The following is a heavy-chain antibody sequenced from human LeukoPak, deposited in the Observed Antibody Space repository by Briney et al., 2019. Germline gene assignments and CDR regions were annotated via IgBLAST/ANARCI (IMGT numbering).Heavy chain of an antibody. CDR3: ARGGIAAAGPFDY. D-gene: IGHD6-13*01. CDR1: GYTFTSYD. V-gene: IGHV1-8*03. CDR2: MNPNSGNT. Sequence: GASVKVSCKASGYTFTSYDINWGRQATGQGLEWMGWMNPNSGNTGYAQKFQGRVTITRNTSISTAYMELSSLRSEDTAVYYCARGGIAAAGPFDYWGQGTLVTVSS. J-gene: IGHJ4*02.